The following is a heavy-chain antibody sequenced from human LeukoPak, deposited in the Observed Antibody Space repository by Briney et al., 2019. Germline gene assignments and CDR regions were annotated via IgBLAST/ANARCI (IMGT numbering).Heavy chain of an antibody. CDR2: TYYRSKWYN. CDR3: ARGRSGLHVSLFEY. D-gene: IGHD1-26*01. J-gene: IGHJ4*02. CDR1: GDSVSSNSAA. Sequence: SQTLSLTCVISGDSVSSNSAAWNWIRQSPSRGLEWLGRTYYRSKWYNDYAVSVRSRITINPDTSKNQFSLQLNSVTPEDTAVYFCARGRSGLHVSLFEYWGQGTLVTVSS. V-gene: IGHV6-1*01.